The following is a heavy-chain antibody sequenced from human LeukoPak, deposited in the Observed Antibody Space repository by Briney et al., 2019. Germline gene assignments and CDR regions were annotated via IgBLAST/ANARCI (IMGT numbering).Heavy chain of an antibody. V-gene: IGHV3-30*04. D-gene: IGHD5-12*01. J-gene: IGHJ4*02. CDR3: ARARGYSGYDYWFDY. CDR2: ISYDGSNK. Sequence: SGGSLRLSCAGSGLTFSSYAMHWVRQAPGKGLEWVALISYDGSNKYYADSVKGRFTISRDNSKNTLYLQMNSLRAEDTAVYYCARARGYSGYDYWFDYWGQGTLVTVSP. CDR1: GLTFSSYA.